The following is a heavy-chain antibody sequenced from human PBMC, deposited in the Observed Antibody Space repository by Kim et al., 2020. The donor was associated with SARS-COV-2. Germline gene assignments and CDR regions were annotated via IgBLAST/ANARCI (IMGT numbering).Heavy chain of an antibody. CDR3: AEDLLYVSGRGYFDS. D-gene: IGHD3-10*01. Sequence: AGSVRGRFTISRDNSQNTLYLQMDSLRVEDTAGFYCAEDLLYVSGRGYFDSWGQGVLVTVSS. V-gene: IGHV3-23*03. J-gene: IGHJ4*02.